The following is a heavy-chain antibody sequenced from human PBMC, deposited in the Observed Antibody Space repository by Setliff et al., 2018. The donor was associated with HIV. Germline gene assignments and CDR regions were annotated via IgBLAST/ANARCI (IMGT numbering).Heavy chain of an antibody. J-gene: IGHJ3*02. Sequence: NPSETLSLTCSVSGASIRGHYWSWTRQSPGKGLEWIGNIYYSGNTNYNPSFKSRVTISVDTSKNQFSLRVNSVTAADTAVYYCARSLVPSGYYYGRHAFDIWGQGTKVTVSS. V-gene: IGHV4-59*08. CDR2: IYYSGNT. CDR1: GASIRGHY. D-gene: IGHD3-22*01. CDR3: ARSLVPSGYYYGRHAFDI.